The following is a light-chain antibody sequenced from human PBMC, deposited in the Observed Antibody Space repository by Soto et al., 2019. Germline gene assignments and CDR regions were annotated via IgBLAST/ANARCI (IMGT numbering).Light chain of an antibody. V-gene: IGLV2-14*01. J-gene: IGLJ1*01. CDR2: EVS. CDR3: SSYTSSSTLGNV. CDR1: SSDVGGYNY. Sequence: QSVLTQPASVSGSPGQSITISCTVTSSDVGGYNYVSWYQQHPGNAPKLMIYEVSNRPSGFSNRFSGSKSGNTASLTISGLXXEDEADYYCSSYTSSSTLGNVFGTGTKVTVL.